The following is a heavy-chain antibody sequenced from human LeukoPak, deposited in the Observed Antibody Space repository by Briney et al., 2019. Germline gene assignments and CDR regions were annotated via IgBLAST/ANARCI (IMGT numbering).Heavy chain of an antibody. V-gene: IGHV1-69*13. CDR3: GLSGNYYYYYMDV. Sequence: SVKVSCKASGYTFTSYGISWVRQAPGQGLEWMGGIIPIFGIPDSAQKFQGRLTITADESTTTAYMELSSLRSDDTAIYYCGLSGNYYYYYMDVWGKGTTVTISS. CDR2: IIPIFGIP. J-gene: IGHJ6*03. D-gene: IGHD6-25*01. CDR1: GYTFTSYG.